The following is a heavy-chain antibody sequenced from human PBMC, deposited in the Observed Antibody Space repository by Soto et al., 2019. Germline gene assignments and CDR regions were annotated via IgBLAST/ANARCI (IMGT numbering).Heavy chain of an antibody. D-gene: IGHD3-9*01. CDR2: ICYDGSNK. Sequence: GGSLRLSCAASGFTFSSYGMHWVRQAPGKGLEWVAAICYDGSNKYYADSVKGRFTISRDNSKNTLYLQMNSLRAEDKASYYGARAPDYDNLTGDLGGSGGPPYYYGMDVWGQGTTVTVSS. CDR3: ARAPDYDNLTGDLGGSGGPPYYYGMDV. CDR1: GFTFSSYG. V-gene: IGHV3-33*01. J-gene: IGHJ6*02.